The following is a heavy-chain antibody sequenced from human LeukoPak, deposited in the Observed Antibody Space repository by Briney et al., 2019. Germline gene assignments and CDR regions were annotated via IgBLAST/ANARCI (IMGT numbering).Heavy chain of an antibody. CDR2: IYYNGDT. CDR1: GGSISSYY. V-gene: IGHV4-59*01. J-gene: IGHJ6*02. CDR3: ARDSDGSRYRDGMDV. Sequence: SETLSLTCTVSGGSISSYYWSWIRQPPGKGLEWIGYIYYNGDTSYNPSLKSRVTISVDTSKNQFSLKLSSVTAADTAVYYCARDSDGSRYRDGMDVWGQGTTVTVSS. D-gene: IGHD1-1*01.